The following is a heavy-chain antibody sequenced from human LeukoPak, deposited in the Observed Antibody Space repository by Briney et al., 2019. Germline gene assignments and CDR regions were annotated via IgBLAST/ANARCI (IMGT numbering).Heavy chain of an antibody. CDR3: ARVISVAGACNAFDI. D-gene: IGHD6-19*01. Sequence: PSGTLSLTCTVSGVSISSYYWSWVRQPPGKGLEWVGYIYYSGSTKYNPSLKSRATISVDTSENQFSLKLRSVTAPDTAVYYCARVISVAGACNAFDIWGQGTMATVSP. CDR2: IYYSGST. CDR1: GVSISSYY. V-gene: IGHV4-59*01. J-gene: IGHJ3*02.